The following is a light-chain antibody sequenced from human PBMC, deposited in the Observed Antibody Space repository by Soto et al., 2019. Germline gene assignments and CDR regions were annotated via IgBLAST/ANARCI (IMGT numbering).Light chain of an antibody. Sequence: EVMLGKSPGSLTLYTGERATLSCRASQRVTSSDLAWYQQKPGQAPRLLISGASSRATGIPDRFSGSGSGTDFTLTISRLEPDDVALFYCHHDGSSPPTFCRGTKVDIK. CDR1: QRVTSSD. CDR3: HHDGSSPPT. J-gene: IGKJ1*01. CDR2: GAS. V-gene: IGKV3-20*01.